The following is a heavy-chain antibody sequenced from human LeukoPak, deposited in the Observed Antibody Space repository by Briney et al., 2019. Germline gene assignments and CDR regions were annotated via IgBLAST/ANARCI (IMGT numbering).Heavy chain of an antibody. CDR1: GFTFSSYG. CDR3: ARDGNHYGMDV. CDR2: TWYDESNK. J-gene: IGHJ6*02. D-gene: IGHD4-23*01. Sequence: PGGSLRLSCAASGFTFSSYGMHWVRQAPGKGLEWVAVTWYDESNKYYADSVKGRFTISRDNSKNTLYLQMNSLRAEDTAVYYCARDGNHYGMDVWGQGTTVTVSS. V-gene: IGHV3-33*01.